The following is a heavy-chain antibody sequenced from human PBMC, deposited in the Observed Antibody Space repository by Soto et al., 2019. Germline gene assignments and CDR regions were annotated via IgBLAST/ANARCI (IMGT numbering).Heavy chain of an antibody. CDR1: GFPFSSYG. CDR3: ARGHYSNYVSLRPFDY. D-gene: IGHD4-4*01. Sequence: GGSLRLSCAASGFPFSSYGMHWVRQAPGKGLEWVAVIWYDGSNKYYADSVKGRFTISRDNSKNTLYLQMNSLRAEDTAVYYCARGHYSNYVSLRPFDYWGQGTLVTVSS. V-gene: IGHV3-33*01. CDR2: IWYDGSNK. J-gene: IGHJ4*02.